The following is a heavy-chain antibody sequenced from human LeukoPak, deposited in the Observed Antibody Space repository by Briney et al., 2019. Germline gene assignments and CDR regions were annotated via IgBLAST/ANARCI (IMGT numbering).Heavy chain of an antibody. CDR2: IYPGDSDT. D-gene: IGHD2-2*01. Sequence: EESLKISCKGSGYSFTTYWIGWVRQIPGKGLEWMGIIYPGDSDTRYSPSFQGQVTISADKSISTAYLQWSSLKASGTAMYYCARHPRYCSSTSCYPYYYMDVWGKGATVTVSS. J-gene: IGHJ6*03. V-gene: IGHV5-51*01. CDR3: ARHPRYCSSTSCYPYYYMDV. CDR1: GYSFTTYW.